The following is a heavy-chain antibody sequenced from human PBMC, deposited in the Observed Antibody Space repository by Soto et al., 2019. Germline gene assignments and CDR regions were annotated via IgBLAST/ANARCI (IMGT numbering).Heavy chain of an antibody. D-gene: IGHD4-17*01. V-gene: IGHV4-59*08. Sequence: QVQLQQSGPRLVKPSETLSLTCTVSRGPARSPTWVWIRQPPGRGLEWIGYVYYTGDPAYNPPRSCRVTISGDTPTNLIYLTLKSLTAEDPAVSYCVRQGIDYLNSLVDVWGHGTTVSVSS. CDR3: VRQGIDYLNSLVDV. CDR1: RGPARSPT. CDR2: VYYTGDP. J-gene: IGHJ6*02.